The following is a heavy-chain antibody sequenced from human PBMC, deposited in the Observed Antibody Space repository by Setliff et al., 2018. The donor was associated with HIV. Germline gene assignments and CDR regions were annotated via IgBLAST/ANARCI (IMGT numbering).Heavy chain of an antibody. CDR2: MYTSGGGA. CDR1: GYSFTTYY. CDR3: ARDSEWGSYIFWTFDI. D-gene: IGHD1-26*01. Sequence: GASVKVSCKTSGYSFTTYYIHWMRQAPGQGLEWVGLMYTSGGGAKYAQKLQGRVTMTTDTSTSTAYMELRSLRSDATAVYYCARDSEWGSYIFWTFDIWGQGTMVTVSS. V-gene: IGHV1-46*01. J-gene: IGHJ3*02.